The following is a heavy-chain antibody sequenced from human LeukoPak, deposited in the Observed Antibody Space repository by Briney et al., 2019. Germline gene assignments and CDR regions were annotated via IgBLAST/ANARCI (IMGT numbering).Heavy chain of an antibody. D-gene: IGHD5-18*01. CDR3: ARDGVDTAMVLDY. Sequence: GSLRLSCAASGFTFSSYSMNWVRQAPGKGLEWVSSISSSSSYIYYADSVKGRFTISRDNAKNSLYLQMNSLRAEDTAVYYCARDGVDTAMVLDYWGQGTLVTVSS. CDR2: ISSSSSYI. J-gene: IGHJ4*02. CDR1: GFTFSSYS. V-gene: IGHV3-21*01.